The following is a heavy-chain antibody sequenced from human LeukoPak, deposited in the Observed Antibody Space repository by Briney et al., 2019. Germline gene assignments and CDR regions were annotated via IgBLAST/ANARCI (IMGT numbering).Heavy chain of an antibody. Sequence: GGSLRLSCAASGFTFSSYAMSWVRQAPGKGLEWVSAISGSGGSTYYADSVKGRFTISRDTSQNTLYLQMNSLRAEDTAVYYCATSGLSRFGFWGQGTLVTVSS. CDR2: ISGSGGST. CDR1: GFTFSSYA. CDR3: ATSGLSRFGF. V-gene: IGHV3-23*01. D-gene: IGHD2/OR15-2a*01. J-gene: IGHJ4*02.